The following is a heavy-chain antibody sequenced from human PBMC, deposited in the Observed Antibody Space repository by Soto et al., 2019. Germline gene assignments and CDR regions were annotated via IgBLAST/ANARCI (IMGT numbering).Heavy chain of an antibody. D-gene: IGHD4-4*01. Sequence: EVQLVESGGGLVQPGGPLRLSCAASGFTFSSYWMSWVRQAPGKGLEWVANIKQDGSEKYYVDSVKGRFTFSRDSAKKSLYLQMSSLSAEDTAVYYCVRRLTIDYWGQGSLVTDSS. CDR1: GFTFSSYW. CDR2: IKQDGSEK. CDR3: VRRLTIDY. J-gene: IGHJ4*02. V-gene: IGHV3-7*01.